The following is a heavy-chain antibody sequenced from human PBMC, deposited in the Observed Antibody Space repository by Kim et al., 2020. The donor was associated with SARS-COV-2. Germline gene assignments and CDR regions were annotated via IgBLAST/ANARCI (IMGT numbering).Heavy chain of an antibody. D-gene: IGHD5-18*01. CDR1: GGTFSSYA. Sequence: SVKVSCKASGGTFSSYAISWVRQAPGQGLEWMGGIIPIFGTANYAQKFQGRVTITADESTSTAYMELSSLRSEDTAVYYCARDFGLVDTLHYYGMDVWGQGTTVTVSS. CDR2: IIPIFGTA. J-gene: IGHJ6*02. V-gene: IGHV1-69*13. CDR3: ARDFGLVDTLHYYGMDV.